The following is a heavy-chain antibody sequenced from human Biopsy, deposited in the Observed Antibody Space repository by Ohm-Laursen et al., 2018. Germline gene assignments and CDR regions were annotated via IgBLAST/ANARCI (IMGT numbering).Heavy chain of an antibody. CDR1: GKSFSGYF. J-gene: IGHJ6*02. Sequence: GTLSLTCAVSGKSFSGYFWTWIRQPPGKGLEWIGEVNDSGTTNYNPSLKSRLTVSVDTTRKQFSLKLTSVTAADTALYYCARDRYRWNIAAVLAAHYNDFYYALDVWGQGTTVTVSS. CDR2: VNDSGTT. D-gene: IGHD2-15*01. V-gene: IGHV4-34*01. CDR3: ARDRYRWNIAAVLAAHYNDFYYALDV.